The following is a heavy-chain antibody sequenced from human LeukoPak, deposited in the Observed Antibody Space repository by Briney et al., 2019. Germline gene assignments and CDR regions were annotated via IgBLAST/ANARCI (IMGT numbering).Heavy chain of an antibody. CDR3: ARDVPLLSHDF. J-gene: IGHJ4*02. D-gene: IGHD2-21*01. CDR2: ISRSSSTI. CDR1: GFTVSTYW. V-gene: IGHV3-48*01. Sequence: GGSLRLSCAASGFTVSTYWMSWVRQAPGKGLEWVSYISRSSSTIYYADSVKGRFTISRDNGKNSLYLQMNRLRAEDTAIYFCARDVPLLSHDFWGRGTLVTVSS.